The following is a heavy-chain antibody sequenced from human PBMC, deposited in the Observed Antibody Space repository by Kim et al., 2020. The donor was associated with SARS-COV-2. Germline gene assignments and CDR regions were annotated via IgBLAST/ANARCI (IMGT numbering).Heavy chain of an antibody. CDR3: AKDMGYYDSSGYYYYYYYGMDV. V-gene: IGHV3-23*01. CDR2: ISGSGGST. D-gene: IGHD3-22*01. Sequence: GGSLRLSCAASGFTFSSYAMSWVRQAPGKGLEWVSAISGSGGSTYYADSVKGRFTISRDNSKNTLYLQMNSLRAEDTAVYYCAKDMGYYDSSGYYYYYYYGMDVWGQGTTVTVSS. J-gene: IGHJ6*02. CDR1: GFTFSSYA.